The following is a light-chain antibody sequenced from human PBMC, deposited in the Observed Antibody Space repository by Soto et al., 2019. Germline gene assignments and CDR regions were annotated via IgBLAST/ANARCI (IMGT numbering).Light chain of an antibody. CDR1: QSISSTY. Sequence: EIVLTQSPGTRSLSPGERATLSCRTSQSISSTYLAWYQQKPGQAPRLLIYGTYSRATGIPDRFSGSGSGRDFTLTISRLEPEDFAVYYCQQYGTSPPVYTFGQGTKLEIK. V-gene: IGKV3-20*01. J-gene: IGKJ2*01. CDR3: QQYGTSPPVYT. CDR2: GTY.